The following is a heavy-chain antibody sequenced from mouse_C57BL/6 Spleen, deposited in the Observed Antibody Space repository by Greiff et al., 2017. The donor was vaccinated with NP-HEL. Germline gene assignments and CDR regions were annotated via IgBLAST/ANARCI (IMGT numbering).Heavy chain of an antibody. J-gene: IGHJ4*01. CDR1: GYTFTSYG. CDR3: AREEDYYGSSYDYAMDY. D-gene: IGHD1-1*01. Sequence: QVQLQQSGAELARPGASVKLSCKASGYTFTSYGISWVKQRTGQGLEWIGEIYPRSGNTYYNEKFKGKATLTADKSSSTAYMELRSLTSEDSAVYFCAREEDYYGSSYDYAMDYWGQGTSVTVSS. CDR2: IYPRSGNT. V-gene: IGHV1-81*01.